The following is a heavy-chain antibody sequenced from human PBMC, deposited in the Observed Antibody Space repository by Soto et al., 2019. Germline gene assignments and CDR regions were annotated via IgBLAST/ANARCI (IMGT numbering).Heavy chain of an antibody. CDR3: ATVGPARYYYDCSGHTRFDH. CDR2: INPNIGGT. D-gene: IGHD3-22*01. Sequence: ASVNVSCKASGYTFTGYYIHWVRQAPGQGLEWMGWINPNIGGTNYAQKFQGRVTMTRDTSISTAYMELSRLRSDDTAVYYCATVGPARYYYDCSGHTRFDHWGQGTMVTVSS. V-gene: IGHV1-2*02. J-gene: IGHJ5*02. CDR1: GYTFTGYY.